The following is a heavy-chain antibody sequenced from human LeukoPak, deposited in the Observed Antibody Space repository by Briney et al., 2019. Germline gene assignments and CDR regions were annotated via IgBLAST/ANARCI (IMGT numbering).Heavy chain of an antibody. CDR3: ATLALGGYDILTGLPTFDY. J-gene: IGHJ4*02. CDR1: GGSFSGYY. D-gene: IGHD3-9*01. V-gene: IGHV4-34*01. Sequence: PSETLSLTCAVYGGSFSGYYWSWIRQPPGKGLEWIGEINHSGSTNYNPSLKSRVTISVDTSKNQFSLKLSSVTAADTAVYYCATLALGGYDILTGLPTFDYWGQGTLVTVSS. CDR2: INHSGST.